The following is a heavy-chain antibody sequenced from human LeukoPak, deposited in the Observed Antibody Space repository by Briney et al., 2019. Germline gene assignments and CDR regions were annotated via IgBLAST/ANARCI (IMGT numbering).Heavy chain of an antibody. Sequence: GGSLRLSCAASGFTFSSYSMNWVRQAPGKGLEWVSSISSSSSYIYYADSVKGRFTISRDNAKNSLYLQMNSLRAEDTAVYYCARDPYLRHSSGDWFDPWGQGTLVTVSS. CDR2: ISSSSSYI. V-gene: IGHV3-21*01. D-gene: IGHD6-25*01. J-gene: IGHJ5*02. CDR3: ARDPYLRHSSGDWFDP. CDR1: GFTFSSYS.